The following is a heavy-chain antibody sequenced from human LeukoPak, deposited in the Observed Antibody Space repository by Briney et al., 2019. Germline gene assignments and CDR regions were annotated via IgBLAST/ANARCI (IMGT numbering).Heavy chain of an antibody. CDR2: IYYSGST. D-gene: IGHD4-23*01. CDR1: GGSIRSYY. Sequence: NASETLSLTCTVSGGSIRSYYWSWIRQPPGKGLEWIGYIYYSGSTNYNPSLKSRVTISLDTSKNQFSLRLSSVTAADTAVYYCARHSGGNLNWFDPWGQGTLVTVSS. CDR3: ARHSGGNLNWFDP. J-gene: IGHJ5*02. V-gene: IGHV4-59*08.